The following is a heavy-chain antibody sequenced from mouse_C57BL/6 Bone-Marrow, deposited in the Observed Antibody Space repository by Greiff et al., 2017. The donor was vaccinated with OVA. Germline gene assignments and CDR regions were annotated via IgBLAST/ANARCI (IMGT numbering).Heavy chain of an antibody. CDR1: GYTFTDYE. D-gene: IGHD1-1*01. CDR3: TREYYGSSYGWFAY. J-gene: IGHJ3*01. V-gene: IGHV1-15*01. Sequence: QVQLQQSGAELVRPGASVTLSCKASGYTFTDYEMHWVKQTPVHGLEWIGAIDPETGGTAYNQKFKGKAILTADKSSSTAYMELRSLTSEDSAVYYCTREYYGSSYGWFAYWGQGTLVTVSA. CDR2: IDPETGGT.